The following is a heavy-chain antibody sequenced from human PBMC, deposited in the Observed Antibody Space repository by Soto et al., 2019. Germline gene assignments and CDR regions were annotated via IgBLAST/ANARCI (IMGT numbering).Heavy chain of an antibody. J-gene: IGHJ6*02. CDR1: GYRFSNFW. Sequence: PGESLKISCQGSGYRFSNFWIAWVRQMPGKGLEWMGIIYPGDSDTRYSPSFQGQVTISADRSISTAYLQWDRLKASDTAMYYCASLSYAGYYGLDDWGQGTRVTVSS. CDR3: ASLSYAGYYGLDD. CDR2: IYPGDSDT. D-gene: IGHD2-8*01. V-gene: IGHV5-51*01.